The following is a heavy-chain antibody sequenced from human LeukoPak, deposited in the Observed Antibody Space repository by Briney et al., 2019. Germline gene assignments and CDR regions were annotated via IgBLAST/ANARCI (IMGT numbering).Heavy chain of an antibody. CDR3: AKAGGYCSGGNCYSNF. V-gene: IGHV3-30*18. CDR2: ISYDGRNK. CDR1: GFTFSDYA. Sequence: PGGSLRLSCVASGFTFSDYAIHWVRQAPGKGLEWVAVISYDGRNKYSRDSVKGRFTISRDNSKNTVYLEMNSLRPEDTAVYHCAKAGGYCSGGNCYSNFWGQGILVTVSS. D-gene: IGHD2-15*01. J-gene: IGHJ4*02.